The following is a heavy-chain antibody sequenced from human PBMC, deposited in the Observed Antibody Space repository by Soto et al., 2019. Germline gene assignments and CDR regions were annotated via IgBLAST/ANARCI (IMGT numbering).Heavy chain of an antibody. V-gene: IGHV3-23*01. CDR3: AKDGRGSSGWFFDY. CDR1: GFTFSSYD. Sequence: GGSLRLSCAASGFTFSSYDMHWVRQATGKGLEWVSAISGSGGSTYYADSVKGRFTISRDNSKNTLYLQMNSLRAEDTAVYYCAKDGRGSSGWFFDYWGQGTLVTVSS. J-gene: IGHJ4*02. D-gene: IGHD6-19*01. CDR2: ISGSGGST.